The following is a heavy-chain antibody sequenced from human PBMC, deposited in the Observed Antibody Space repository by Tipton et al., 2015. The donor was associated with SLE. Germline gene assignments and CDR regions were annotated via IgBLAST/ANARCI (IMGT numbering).Heavy chain of an antibody. CDR1: GGSISSSSYY. Sequence: TLSLTCTVSGGSISSSSYYWSWIRQPAGKGLEWIGRIYTSGSTNYNPSLKSRVTMSVDTSKNQFSLKLSSVTAADTAVYYCARVLSPYLDAFDIWGQGTIVTVSS. D-gene: IGHD3-16*01. J-gene: IGHJ3*02. V-gene: IGHV4-61*02. CDR3: ARVLSPYLDAFDI. CDR2: IYTSGST.